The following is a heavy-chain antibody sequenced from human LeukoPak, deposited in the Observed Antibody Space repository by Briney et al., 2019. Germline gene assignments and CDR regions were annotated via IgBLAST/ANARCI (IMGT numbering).Heavy chain of an antibody. CDR1: GFTFSSYA. CDR3: AKVKGRDYVWGSYSFDY. V-gene: IGHV3-23*01. Sequence: GGSLRLSCAASGFTFSSYAMSWVRQAPGKGLEWVSAISGSGGSTYYADSVKGRFTISRDNSKNTLYLQMNSLRAEDTAVYYCAKVKGRDYVWGSYSFDYWGQGTLVTVSS. J-gene: IGHJ4*02. CDR2: ISGSGGST. D-gene: IGHD3-16*01.